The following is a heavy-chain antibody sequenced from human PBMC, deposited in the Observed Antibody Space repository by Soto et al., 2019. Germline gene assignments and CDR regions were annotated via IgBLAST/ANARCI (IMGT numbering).Heavy chain of an antibody. Sequence: QLQLRESGSGLVKPSQTLSLTCTVSGGSILSGGYSWSWIRQSPARGLEWIGHIYHSGSTYYNPSLGSRATLSIDGSNHQFPLTLKAATAADAAMYYCARDSNDYFGMDVWGPGTTVIVSS. D-gene: IGHD1-1*01. CDR1: GGSILSGGYS. CDR3: ARDSNDYFGMDV. V-gene: IGHV4-30-2*06. J-gene: IGHJ6*02. CDR2: IYHSGST.